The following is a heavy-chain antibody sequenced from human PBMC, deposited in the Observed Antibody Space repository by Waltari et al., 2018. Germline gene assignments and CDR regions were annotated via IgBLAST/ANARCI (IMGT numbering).Heavy chain of an antibody. D-gene: IGHD4-17*01. CDR2: IYYSGST. V-gene: IGHV4-59*11. Sequence: QVQLQESGPGLVKPSETLSLTCTVSGGSISSHYWSWIRQPPGKGLEWIGYIYYSGSTNYNPSLKSRVTISVDTSKNQFSLKLSSVTAADTAVYYCARGGNYGYYYFDYWGQGTLVTVSS. CDR1: GGSISSHY. CDR3: ARGGNYGYYYFDY. J-gene: IGHJ4*02.